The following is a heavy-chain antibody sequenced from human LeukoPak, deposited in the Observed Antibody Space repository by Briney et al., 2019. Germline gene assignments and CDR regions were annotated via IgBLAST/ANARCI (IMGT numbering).Heavy chain of an antibody. CDR3: ASSHYGSGSLDY. CDR1: GFTFSSYE. Sequence: PGGSLRLPCAASGFTFSSYEMNWVRQAPGKGLEWVSYISSSGSTIYYADSVKGRFTISRDNAKNSLYLQMNSLRAEDTAVYYCASSHYGSGSLDYWGQGTLVTVSS. D-gene: IGHD3-10*01. CDR2: ISSSGSTI. J-gene: IGHJ4*02. V-gene: IGHV3-48*03.